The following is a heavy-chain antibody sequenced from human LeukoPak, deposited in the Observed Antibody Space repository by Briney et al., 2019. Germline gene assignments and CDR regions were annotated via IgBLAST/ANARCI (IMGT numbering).Heavy chain of an antibody. V-gene: IGHV3-30*02. CDR3: AKPIVGATMGDAFDI. CDR2: IRYDGSNK. CDR1: GFTFSSYG. J-gene: IGHJ3*02. D-gene: IGHD1-26*01. Sequence: GGSLRLSCAASGFTFSSYGMHWVRQAPGKGLEWVAFIRYDGSNKYYVDSVKGRFTISRDNSKNTLYLQMNSLRAEDTAVYYCAKPIVGATMGDAFDIWGQGTMVTVSS.